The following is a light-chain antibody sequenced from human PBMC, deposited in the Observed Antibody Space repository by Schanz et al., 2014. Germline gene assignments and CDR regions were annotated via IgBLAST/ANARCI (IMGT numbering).Light chain of an antibody. Sequence: ELVLTQSPGTLSLSPGERATLSCRASQSVSSSYLAWYQQKPGLAPRVLIYDASIRATGIPDRFSGSGSGTDFSLTISRVEPEDFAVYYCQQRSNWPPLTFGGGTKVEIK. CDR1: QSVSSSY. J-gene: IGKJ4*01. CDR2: DAS. V-gene: IGKV3D-20*02. CDR3: QQRSNWPPLT.